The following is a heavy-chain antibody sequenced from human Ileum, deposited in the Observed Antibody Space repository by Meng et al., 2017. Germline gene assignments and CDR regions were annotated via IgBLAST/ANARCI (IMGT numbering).Heavy chain of an antibody. Sequence: QAQLQESGPGLVKLSQTLALTCRVSNGSLTNVNNYWNWIRQAPGQALEHIGYIYYDGSSYATPSLKSRVTMSIDTSTNQFSLRLDSVTAADTAVYYCAREFYVDTAMVIDSWGPGALVTVSS. J-gene: IGHJ4*02. CDR1: NGSLTNVNNY. V-gene: IGHV4-30-4*01. CDR2: IYYDGSS. D-gene: IGHD5-18*01. CDR3: AREFYVDTAMVIDS.